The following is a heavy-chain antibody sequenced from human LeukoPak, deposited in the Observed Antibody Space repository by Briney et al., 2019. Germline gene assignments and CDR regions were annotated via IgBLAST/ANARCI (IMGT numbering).Heavy chain of an antibody. CDR3: AGVFGDTAMVIYAFDI. J-gene: IGHJ3*02. V-gene: IGHV5-51*01. CDR2: IYPGDSDT. D-gene: IGHD5-18*01. CDR1: GYSFTSYW. Sequence: GESLKISCKGSGYSFTSYWIGWVRQMPGKGLEWMGIIYPGDSDTRYSPSSQGQVTISADKSISTAYLQWSSLKASDTAMYYCAGVFGDTAMVIYAFDIWGQGTMVTVSS.